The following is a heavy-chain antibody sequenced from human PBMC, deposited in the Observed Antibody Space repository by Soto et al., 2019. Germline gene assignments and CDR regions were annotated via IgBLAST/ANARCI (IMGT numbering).Heavy chain of an antibody. CDR3: ARHVHNQGYEYYFDS. Sequence: QLQLQESGPGLVKPSETLSLTCNASGGSISSSPYAWGWIRQSPGKGLEWIGSIDYSGTIYYNPSLKSRITISVDTSKNQISLRLSSVTAADTAGYYFARHVHNQGYEYYFDSWGQGTLVTDSS. CDR1: GGSISSSPYA. D-gene: IGHD3-3*01. J-gene: IGHJ4*02. V-gene: IGHV4-39*01. CDR2: IDYSGTI.